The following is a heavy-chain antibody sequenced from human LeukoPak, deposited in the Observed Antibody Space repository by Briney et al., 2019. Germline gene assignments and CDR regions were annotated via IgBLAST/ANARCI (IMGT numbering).Heavy chain of an antibody. J-gene: IGHJ4*02. Sequence: PGGSLRLSCAASGFTFSSYWMSWVRQAPGKGLEWVANIKRNGSEKYYVDSVKGRFTISRDNAKNSLYLQMNSLRAEDTAVYFCAKRGVVIRGILVSGYHEEAYHYDFWGQGVLVTVSS. D-gene: IGHD3-10*01. CDR2: IKRNGSEK. V-gene: IGHV3-7*03. CDR3: AKRGVVIRGILVSGYHEEAYHYDF. CDR1: GFTFSSYW.